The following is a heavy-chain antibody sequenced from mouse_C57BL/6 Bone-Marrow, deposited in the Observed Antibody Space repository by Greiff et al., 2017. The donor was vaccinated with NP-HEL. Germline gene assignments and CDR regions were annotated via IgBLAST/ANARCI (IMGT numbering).Heavy chain of an antibody. V-gene: IGHV1-7*01. CDR3: ARRGYSNYYAMDY. Sequence: QVQLQQSGAEPAKPGASVKLSCKASGYTFTSYWMHWVKQRPGQGLEWIGYINPSSGYTKYNQKFKDKATLTADKSSSTAYMQLSSLTYEDSAVYYCARRGYSNYYAMDYWGQGTSVTVSS. CDR2: INPSSGYT. J-gene: IGHJ4*01. CDR1: GYTFTSYW. D-gene: IGHD2-5*01.